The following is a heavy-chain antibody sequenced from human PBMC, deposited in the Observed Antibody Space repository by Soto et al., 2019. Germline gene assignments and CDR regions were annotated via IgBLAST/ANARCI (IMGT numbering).Heavy chain of an antibody. J-gene: IGHJ3*02. CDR2: ISYDGSNK. Sequence: QVQLVESGGGVVQPGRSLRLSCAASGFTFSSYAMHWVRQAPGKGLEWVAVISYDGSNKDYADSVKGRFTISRDNSKNALYLQMTSLRAEDTAVYYCGRGGLWFGELLFAFDIWGQGTMVAVSS. V-gene: IGHV3-30-3*01. CDR1: GFTFSSYA. D-gene: IGHD3-10*01. CDR3: GRGGLWFGELLFAFDI.